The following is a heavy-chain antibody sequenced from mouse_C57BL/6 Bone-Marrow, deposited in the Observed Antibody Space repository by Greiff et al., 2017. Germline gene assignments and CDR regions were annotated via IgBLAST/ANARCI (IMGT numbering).Heavy chain of an antibody. CDR2: IWSGGST. J-gene: IGHJ4*01. CDR1: GFSLTSYG. D-gene: IGHD1-1*01. V-gene: IGHV2-2*01. Sequence: QVQLKESGPGLVQPSQSLSITCTVSGFSLTSYGVHWVRQSPGKGLEWLGVIWSGGSTDYNAAFISRLSISKDNSKSQVFFKMNSLQADDTAIYYCASHLLLRYGYAMDYWGQGTSVTVSS. CDR3: ASHLLLRYGYAMDY.